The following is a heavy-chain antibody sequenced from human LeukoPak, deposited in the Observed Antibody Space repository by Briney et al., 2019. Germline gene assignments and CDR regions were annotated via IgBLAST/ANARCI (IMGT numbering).Heavy chain of an antibody. Sequence: GGSLRLSCIDSGFTFRSNWMAWVRQAPGKGLEWVANIKQDESEKYYLGSEKGRFTISRDNTKNSLYLEMSSLRAEDTAVYYCATIEAVRFQYWGQGTLVAVSS. V-gene: IGHV3-7*01. CDR1: GFTFRSNW. J-gene: IGHJ4*02. CDR3: ATIEAVRFQY. CDR2: IKQDESEK. D-gene: IGHD3-3*01.